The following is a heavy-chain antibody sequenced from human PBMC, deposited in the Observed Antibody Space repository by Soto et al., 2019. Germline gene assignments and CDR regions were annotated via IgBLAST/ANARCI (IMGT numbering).Heavy chain of an antibody. V-gene: IGHV1-18*01. CDR1: GYSFTSYG. CDR2: ISPYNGHT. CDR3: ARDLTIVPATHPRLENYGMDV. J-gene: IGHJ6*02. D-gene: IGHD2-2*01. Sequence: QVQLVQSASEVKKPGASVKVSCKASGYSFTSYGISWVRRAPGQGLEWMGWISPYNGHTQFVERFQGRVTMTTDTSTKTAYMELRNLRSDDTAHYYCARDLTIVPATHPRLENYGMDVWGQGTTVIVSS.